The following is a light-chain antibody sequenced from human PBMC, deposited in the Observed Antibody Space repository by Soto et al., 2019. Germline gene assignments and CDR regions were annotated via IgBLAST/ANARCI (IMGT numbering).Light chain of an antibody. J-gene: IGKJ4*01. V-gene: IGKV3-20*01. CDR3: QQYCSSPST. Sequence: EIVLTQSPGTLSLSPGDRATLSCRASQSVYKNFLACYQQQPGEAPRLLINGASNRAAGIPDRFSGGGSGTDFSLTIDSLEPADFAVYFCQQYCSSPSTFGRGTKVAIK. CDR1: QSVYKNF. CDR2: GAS.